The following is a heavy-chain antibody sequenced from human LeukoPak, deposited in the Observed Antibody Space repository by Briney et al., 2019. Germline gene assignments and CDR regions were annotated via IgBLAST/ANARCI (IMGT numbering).Heavy chain of an antibody. J-gene: IGHJ4*02. CDR3: AGAGYNSCWYEY. D-gene: IGHD6-19*01. Sequence: PGGSLRLSCAASGFTFSIYGMHWVRQAPGKGLEFVAGIWEDGTNIHYADSVMGRFTISRDNSKNTLYLQMNSLSAEDTAVYFCAGAGYNSCWYEYWRQGTLVTVSS. CDR2: IWEDGTNI. CDR1: GFTFSIYG. V-gene: IGHV3-33*01.